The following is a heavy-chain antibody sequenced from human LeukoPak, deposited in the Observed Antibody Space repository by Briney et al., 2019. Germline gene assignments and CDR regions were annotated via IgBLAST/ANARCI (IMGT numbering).Heavy chain of an antibody. CDR2: ITGGAIGT. J-gene: IGHJ4*02. CDR3: VKEDSLVDYFDY. Sequence: GGSLRLSCAASGFIFSKYAMSWVRQAPGKGLEWVPAITGGAIGTDYADSVKGRFTISRDNSKDTLYLQMTGVRAEDTAIYYCVKEDSLVDYFDYWGQGTLVTVSA. CDR1: GFIFSKYA. V-gene: IGHV3-23*01. D-gene: IGHD2-2*01.